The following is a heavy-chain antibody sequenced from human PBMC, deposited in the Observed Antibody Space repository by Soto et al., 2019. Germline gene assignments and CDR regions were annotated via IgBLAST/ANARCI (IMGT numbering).Heavy chain of an antibody. J-gene: IGHJ6*03. CDR2: ISSSSSTI. D-gene: IGHD2-15*01. Sequence: GGSLRLSCAASGFTFSSYSMNWVRQAPGKGLEWVSYISSSSSTIYYADSVKGRFTISRDNAKNSLYLQMNSLRAEDTAVYYCARDHSLFCSGGSCYYKDIYYYYYYMDVWGKGTTVTVSS. CDR3: ARDHSLFCSGGSCYYKDIYYYYYYMDV. CDR1: GFTFSSYS. V-gene: IGHV3-48*01.